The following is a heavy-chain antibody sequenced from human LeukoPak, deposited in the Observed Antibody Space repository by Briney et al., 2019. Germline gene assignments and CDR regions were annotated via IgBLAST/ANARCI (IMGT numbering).Heavy chain of an antibody. J-gene: IGHJ4*02. V-gene: IGHV3-21*01. D-gene: IGHD4-17*01. CDR3: ARDHYGDFYFDY. Sequence: PGGSLRLSCAASGFTFSSYSMNWVRQAAGKGLEWVSSISSSSSYIYYADSVKGRFTISRDNAKNSLYLQMNSLRAEDTAVYYCARDHYGDFYFDYWGQGTLVTVSS. CDR2: ISSSSSYI. CDR1: GFTFSSYS.